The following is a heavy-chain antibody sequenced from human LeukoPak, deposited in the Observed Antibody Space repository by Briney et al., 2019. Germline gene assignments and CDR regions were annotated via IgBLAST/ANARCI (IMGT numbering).Heavy chain of an antibody. J-gene: IGHJ5*02. CDR3: ARNSAAGTGDWFDP. CDR1: GFTFSSYG. D-gene: IGHD6-13*01. V-gene: IGHV3-33*03. Sequence: PGGSLRLSCAASGFTFSSYGMHWVRQAPGKGLEWVAVIWYDGSNKYYADSVKGRFTISRDNAKNSLYLQMNSLRAEDTAVYYCARNSAAGTGDWFDPWGQGTLVTVSS. CDR2: IWYDGSNK.